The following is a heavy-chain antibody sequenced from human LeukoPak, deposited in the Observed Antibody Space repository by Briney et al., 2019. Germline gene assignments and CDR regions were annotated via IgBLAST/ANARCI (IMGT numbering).Heavy chain of an antibody. CDR2: ISSSSSYI. D-gene: IGHD3-22*01. V-gene: IGHV3-21*01. J-gene: IGHJ3*02. CDR3: ARDHPSPPMIVVADAFDI. CDR1: GFTFSTYW. Sequence: GGSLRLSCAASGFTFSTYWMHWVRQAPGKGLVWVSSISSSSSYIYYADSVKGRFTISRDNAKNSLYLQMNSLRAEDTAVYYCARDHPSPPMIVVADAFDIWGQGTMVTVSS.